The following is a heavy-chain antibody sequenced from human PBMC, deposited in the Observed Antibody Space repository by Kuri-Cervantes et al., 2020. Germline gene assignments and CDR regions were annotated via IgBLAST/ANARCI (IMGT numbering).Heavy chain of an antibody. V-gene: IGHV3-11*04. CDR3: ARGGPGPAATYYYYYMDV. Sequence: GESLKISCAASGFTFSDYYMSWIRQAPGKGLEWVSYISSSGSTIYYADSVKGRFTISRDNAKNSLYLQMNSLRAEDTAVYYCARGGPGPAATYYYYYMDVWGKGTTVTVSS. J-gene: IGHJ6*03. CDR1: GFTFSDYY. CDR2: ISSSGSTI. D-gene: IGHD2-15*01.